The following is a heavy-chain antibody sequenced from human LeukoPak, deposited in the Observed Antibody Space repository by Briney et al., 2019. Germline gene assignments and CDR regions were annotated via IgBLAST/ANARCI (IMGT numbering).Heavy chain of an antibody. CDR1: GYTFTGYY. D-gene: IGHD6-13*01. CDR3: ARAGGSSWSPYYYYYGMDV. V-gene: IGHV1-2*02. Sequence: ASVKVSCKASGYTFTGYYMHWVRQAPGQGLEGMGWINPNSGGTNYAQKFQGRVTMTRDTSISTAYMELSRLRSDDTAVYYCARAGGSSWSPYYYYYGMDVWGQGTTVTVSS. J-gene: IGHJ6*02. CDR2: INPNSGGT.